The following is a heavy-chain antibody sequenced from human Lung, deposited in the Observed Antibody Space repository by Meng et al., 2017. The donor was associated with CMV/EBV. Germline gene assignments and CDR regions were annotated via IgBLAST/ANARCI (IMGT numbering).Heavy chain of an antibody. CDR2: LNPGGGAT. V-gene: IGHV3-7*01. CDR1: GFTFSSYW. J-gene: IGHJ4*02. Sequence: GESLKISCEASGFTFSSYWMTWVRPAPGKGLGWVATLNPGGGATYYVASVRGRFTISRDNAKNSLYLGMNSLRDEDTAVYYCTRDCSSSSPSQSRGDHWGQGTXVTVSS. D-gene: IGHD2-2*01. CDR3: TRDCSSSSPSQSRGDH.